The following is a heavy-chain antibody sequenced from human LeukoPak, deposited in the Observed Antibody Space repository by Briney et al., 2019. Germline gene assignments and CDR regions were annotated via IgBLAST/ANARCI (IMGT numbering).Heavy chain of an antibody. J-gene: IGHJ6*03. CDR2: IYPGDSDT. D-gene: IGHD2-2*02. V-gene: IGHV5-51*01. CDR3: ARHSSCSSTSCYTGNYYYYYMDV. CDR1: GYSFTSYW. Sequence: GESLKISCKGSGYSFTSYWIGWVRQMPGKGLEWMGIIYPGDSDTRYSPSFQGQVTISADKSIRTAYLQWSSLKASDTAMYYCARHSSCSSTSCYTGNYYYYYMDVWGKGTTVTVSS.